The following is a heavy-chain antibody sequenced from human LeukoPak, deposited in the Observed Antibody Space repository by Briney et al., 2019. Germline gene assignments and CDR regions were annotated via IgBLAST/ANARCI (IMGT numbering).Heavy chain of an antibody. CDR1: GYTFTSYD. Sequence: GASVKVSCKASGYTFTSYDINWVRQATGQGLEWMGWMNPNSGNTGYAQKFQGRVTMTRNTSISTAYMELSSLRSEDTAVYYCARGRGSSWYGNCYYYYMDVWGKGTTVTVSS. D-gene: IGHD6-13*01. J-gene: IGHJ6*03. CDR2: MNPNSGNT. CDR3: ARGRGSSWYGNCYYYYMDV. V-gene: IGHV1-8*01.